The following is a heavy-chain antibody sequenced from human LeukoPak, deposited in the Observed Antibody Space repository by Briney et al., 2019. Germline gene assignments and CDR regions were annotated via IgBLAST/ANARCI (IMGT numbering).Heavy chain of an antibody. CDR2: IYTSGST. CDR1: GGSISSGSNC. CDR3: ARLSGSYSDFDY. D-gene: IGHD1-26*01. Sequence: SQTLSLACTASGGSISSGSNCWGWLRQPAGTGLEWIGRIYTSGSTNYNPSLKSRVTISVDTSKNQFSLKLSSVTAADTAVYYCARLSGSYSDFDYWGQGTLVTVSS. V-gene: IGHV4-61*02. J-gene: IGHJ4*02.